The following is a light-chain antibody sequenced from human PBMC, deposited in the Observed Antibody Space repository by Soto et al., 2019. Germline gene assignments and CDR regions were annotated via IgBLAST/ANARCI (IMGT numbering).Light chain of an antibody. CDR1: QSVSSSS. Sequence: VLTQSPGTLSLSPGERATLSCRASQSVSSSSLAWYQQKRCQAPRLLILDASSRATGIPDRFSGSGSGTDFTLTISRLEPEDFAVYYCQQYGGSPRTFGQGTKVDIK. V-gene: IGKV3-20*01. J-gene: IGKJ1*01. CDR3: QQYGGSPRT. CDR2: DAS.